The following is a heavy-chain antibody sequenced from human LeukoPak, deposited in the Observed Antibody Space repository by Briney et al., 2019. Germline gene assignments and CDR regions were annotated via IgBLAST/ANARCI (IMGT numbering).Heavy chain of an antibody. CDR1: GFTFSSYS. CDR3: ARLLNWGNYYYYMDV. D-gene: IGHD7-27*01. J-gene: IGHJ6*03. CDR2: ISSSSSTI. Sequence: GGSLRLSCAASGFTFSSYSMNWVRQAPGKGLEWVSYISSSSSTIYYADSVKGRFTISRDNAKNSLYLQMNSLRAEDTAVYYCARLLNWGNYYYYMDVWGKGTTVTVSS. V-gene: IGHV3-48*01.